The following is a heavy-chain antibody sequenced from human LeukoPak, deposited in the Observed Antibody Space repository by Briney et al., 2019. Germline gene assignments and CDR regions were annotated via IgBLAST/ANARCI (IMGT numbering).Heavy chain of an antibody. CDR3: ASGGPVTTYDFDY. Sequence: PGGSLRLSCAASGFTFSDYYMSWIRQAPGKGLEWVSYISRSSSDTNYADSVKGRFTISRDNAKNSLYLQMNSLRAEDTAAYYCASGGPVTTYDFDYWGQGTLVTVSS. J-gene: IGHJ4*02. D-gene: IGHD4-17*01. CDR2: ISRSSSDT. CDR1: GFTFSDYY. V-gene: IGHV3-11*06.